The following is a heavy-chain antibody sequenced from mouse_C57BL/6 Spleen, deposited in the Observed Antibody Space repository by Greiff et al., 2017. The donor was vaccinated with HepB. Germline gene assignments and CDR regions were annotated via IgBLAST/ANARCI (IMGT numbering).Heavy chain of an antibody. J-gene: IGHJ4*01. D-gene: IGHD2-5*01. Sequence: QVQLQQPGAELVMPGASVKLSCKASGYTFTSYWMHWVKQRPGQGLEWIGEIDPSDSYTNYNQKFKGKSTLTVDKSSSTAYMQLSSLTSEDSAVYSGARSFDYSNSGYDVDDWGQGTSVTVAS. CDR1: GYTFTSYW. CDR3: ARSFDYSNSGYDVDD. CDR2: IDPSDSYT. V-gene: IGHV1-69*01.